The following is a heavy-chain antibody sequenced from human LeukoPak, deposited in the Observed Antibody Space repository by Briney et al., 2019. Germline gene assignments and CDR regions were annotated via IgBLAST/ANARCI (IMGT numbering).Heavy chain of an antibody. Sequence: GGSLRLSCAASGFTFSSYWMSWVRQAPGKGLEWVANIRQDGSEKYYVDSVKGRFTISRDNAETSLHLQMNSLRAEDTAVYYCARGGNHGDYWYFDLWGRGTLVTVSS. J-gene: IGHJ2*01. CDR2: IRQDGSEK. CDR3: ARGGNHGDYWYFDL. CDR1: GFTFSSYW. D-gene: IGHD4-17*01. V-gene: IGHV3-7*01.